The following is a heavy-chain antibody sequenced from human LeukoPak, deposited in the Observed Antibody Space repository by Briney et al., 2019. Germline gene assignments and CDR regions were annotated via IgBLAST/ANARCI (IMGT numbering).Heavy chain of an antibody. D-gene: IGHD3-22*01. CDR2: IYYTGST. CDR3: AREEFFDTSGYYGLVAPDF. CDR1: GGSISSRSHY. Sequence: PSETLSLTCTVSGGSISSRSHYWAWIRQPPGKGLEWIGTIYYTGSTFYNPSLKSRVTISVDTSKNQFSLKLNAVTAADTAVYYCAREEFFDTSGYYGLVAPDFWGQGTLVTVSS. J-gene: IGHJ4*02. V-gene: IGHV4-39*07.